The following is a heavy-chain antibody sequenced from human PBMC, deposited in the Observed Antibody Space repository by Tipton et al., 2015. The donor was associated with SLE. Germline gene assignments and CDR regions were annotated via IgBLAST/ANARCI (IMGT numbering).Heavy chain of an antibody. CDR3: ARGYPFDP. CDR1: GGSISSHY. Sequence: LVKPSETLSLSCTVSGGSISSHYWAWVRQPPGKGLEWIGYFYYSGHTNYNPSLNSRVTISVDRSKNQFSLKLSSVTAADTAIYYCARGYPFDPWGQGTLVTVSS. J-gene: IGHJ5*02. CDR2: FYYSGHT. D-gene: IGHD1-14*01. V-gene: IGHV4-59*11.